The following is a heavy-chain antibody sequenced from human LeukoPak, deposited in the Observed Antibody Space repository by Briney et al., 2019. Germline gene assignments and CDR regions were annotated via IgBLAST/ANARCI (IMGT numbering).Heavy chain of an antibody. CDR1: GFTFSSYN. V-gene: IGHV3-21*01. J-gene: IGHJ4*02. Sequence: PGGSLRLSCAASGFTFSSYNMNWVRQAPGKGLEWVSSITRSGEYIYYADSVKGRFTISRDNAKNSLYLQMNSLRAEDTAVYYCARDYSSSCWNWGQGTLVTISS. CDR2: ITRSGEYI. D-gene: IGHD6-13*01. CDR3: ARDYSSSCWN.